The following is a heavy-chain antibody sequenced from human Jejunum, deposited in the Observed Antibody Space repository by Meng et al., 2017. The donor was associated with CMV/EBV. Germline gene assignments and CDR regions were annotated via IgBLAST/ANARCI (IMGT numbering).Heavy chain of an antibody. D-gene: IGHD3-3*01. Sequence: FSSDAMSWVRQAPGKGLEWVSAISSSGKTAYYADSVKGRFTISRDNSKNTLSLQMNSLRADDTAVYYCASGGYYDLWSGYQMLHYWGQGTLVTVSS. V-gene: IGHV3-23*01. CDR3: ASGGYYDLWSGYQMLHY. J-gene: IGHJ4*02. CDR1: FSSDA. CDR2: ISSSGKTA.